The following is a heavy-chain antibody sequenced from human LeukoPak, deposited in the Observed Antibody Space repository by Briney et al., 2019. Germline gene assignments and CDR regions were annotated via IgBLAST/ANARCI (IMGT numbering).Heavy chain of an antibody. CDR1: GFTFSSYA. Sequence: GGSLRLSCAASGFTFSSYAMSWVRRAPGKGLEWVAMISYAGNNKYYADSVKGRFTISRDNAKNSLYLQMNSLRAEDTAVYYCAELGITMIGGVWGKGTTVTISS. D-gene: IGHD3-10*02. J-gene: IGHJ6*04. CDR3: AELGITMIGGV. CDR2: ISYAGNNK. V-gene: IGHV3-30*04.